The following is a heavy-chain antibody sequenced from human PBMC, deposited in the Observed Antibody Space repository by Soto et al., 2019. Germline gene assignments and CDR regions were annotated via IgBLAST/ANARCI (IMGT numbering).Heavy chain of an antibody. V-gene: IGHV1-69*01. D-gene: IGHD5-12*01. CDR3: AKFARNSGFFVS. J-gene: IGHJ4*02. CDR1: GGTFSRHA. CDR2: IIPIFGTT. Sequence: QVQLVQSGAEVKKPGSSVKVSCKASGGTFSRHAISWVRQAPGQGLEWMGGIIPIFGTTNYAQKFQGRVTIIADESTRTVYMELSSLRSEDTAIYYCAKFARNSGFFVSWGQGALVTVSS.